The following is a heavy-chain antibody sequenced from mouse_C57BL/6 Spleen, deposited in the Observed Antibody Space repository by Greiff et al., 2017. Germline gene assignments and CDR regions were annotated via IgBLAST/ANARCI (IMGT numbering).Heavy chain of an antibody. CDR1: GYTFTSYC. CDR2: IYPGSGST. J-gene: IGHJ4*01. Sequence: QVQLQQPGAELVKPGASVKMSCKASGYTFTSYCITWVKQRPGQGLEWIGDIYPGSGSTNYNEKFKSKATLTVDTSSSTAYMQLSSLTSEDSAVYYCARGGAVSYAMDYWGQGTSVTVSS. V-gene: IGHV1-55*01. D-gene: IGHD6-2*01. CDR3: ARGGAVSYAMDY.